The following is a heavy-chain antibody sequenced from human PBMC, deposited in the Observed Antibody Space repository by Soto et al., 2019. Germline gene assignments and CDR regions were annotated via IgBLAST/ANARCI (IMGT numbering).Heavy chain of an antibody. Sequence: PSETLSLTCAVYGGSFSGYYWSWIRQPPGKGLDWIGDIYHSGSTNYNPSLKSRVTISVDTSKNQFSLKLSSVTAADTAVYYCARGIMGYSGMDVWGQGTTVTVSS. CDR3: ARGIMGYSGMDV. V-gene: IGHV4-34*01. CDR1: GGSFSGYY. CDR2: IYHSGST. J-gene: IGHJ6*02. D-gene: IGHD3-10*01.